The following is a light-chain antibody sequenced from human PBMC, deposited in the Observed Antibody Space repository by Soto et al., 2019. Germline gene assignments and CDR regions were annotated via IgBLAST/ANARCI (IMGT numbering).Light chain of an antibody. V-gene: IGLV4-69*01. J-gene: IGLJ2*01. CDR3: HTWGPVIVV. Sequence: QSVLTQSPSASASLGASVKLTCTLSSGHSSYAIAWHQQQPEKGPRYLMKVSSDGSHSKGDGIPDRFSGSSSGAERYVTISSLQSEDAADYYCHTWGPVIVVFGVGPKLTVL. CDR1: SGHSSYA. CDR2: VSSDGSH.